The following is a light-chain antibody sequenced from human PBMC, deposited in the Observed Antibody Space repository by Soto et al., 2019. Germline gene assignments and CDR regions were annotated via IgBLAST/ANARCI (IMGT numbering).Light chain of an antibody. Sequence: QSALTQPPSVSGAPGQRVTISCSGSSSNIGAGYDVHWYRQFPGTAPKLIIYANSDRPSGVPDRFSGSKSGTSASLAITGLQAEDEADYYCQSYDSSLIVSKVFGTGTKVTVL. CDR1: SSNIGAGYD. V-gene: IGLV1-40*01. J-gene: IGLJ1*01. CDR3: QSYDSSLIVSKV. CDR2: ANS.